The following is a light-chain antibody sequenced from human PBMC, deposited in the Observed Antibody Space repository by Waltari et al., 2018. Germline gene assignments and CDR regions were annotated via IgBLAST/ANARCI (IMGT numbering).Light chain of an antibody. J-gene: IGLJ3*02. CDR3: GSWDSSLGIGV. CDR2: EDN. Sequence: QSVLTQAPSVSAAPGQTVTIPCSGITPNIGNNYVSWYQQFPGTAPKIVIYEDNRRPSGIPDRFSGSKSGASATLGITGLQTGDEADYYCGSWDSSLGIGVLGGGTRLTVL. V-gene: IGLV1-51*01. CDR1: TPNIGNNY.